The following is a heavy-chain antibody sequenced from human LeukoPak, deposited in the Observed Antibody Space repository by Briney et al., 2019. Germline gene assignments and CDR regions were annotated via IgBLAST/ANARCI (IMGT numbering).Heavy chain of an antibody. CDR1: GFTFSSYG. CDR2: ISYDGSNK. V-gene: IGHV3-30*18. Sequence: GGSLRLSCAASGFTFSSYGMHWVRQAPGKGLEWVAVISYDGSNKYYADSVKGRFTISRDNSKNTLYLQMNSLRAEDTAVYYCGKGNVKGGKWLPGYFDYWGQGTLVTVSS. D-gene: IGHD6-19*01. CDR3: GKGNVKGGKWLPGYFDY. J-gene: IGHJ4*02.